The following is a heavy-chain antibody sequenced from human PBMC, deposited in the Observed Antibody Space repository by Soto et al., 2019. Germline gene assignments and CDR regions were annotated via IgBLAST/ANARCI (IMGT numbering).Heavy chain of an antibody. D-gene: IGHD5-12*01. J-gene: IGHJ4*02. CDR3: TRDFLFSVYD. V-gene: IGHV3-74*01. CDR2: ISPDGRAT. Sequence: DVQLVESGGGLVRPGESLRVSCAASRFAFGAYWMNWVRQSPGKGLEYISRISPDGRATVYGDSVKGRFTISRDNAKNTLYLQMNSLRVEDTAMYYCTRDFLFSVYDWGRGTLVTISS. CDR1: RFAFGAYW.